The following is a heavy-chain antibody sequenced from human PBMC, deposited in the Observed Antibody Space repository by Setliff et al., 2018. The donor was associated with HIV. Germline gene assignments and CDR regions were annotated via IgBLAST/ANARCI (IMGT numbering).Heavy chain of an antibody. Sequence: GASVKVSCKASGHTFTDYFIHWVRQAPGQGLEYMGWSNPKNGDSKCVQMFQGRVTMTRETSISTAYMELSRLRSDDTAVYYCARGPPFAYWGQGLLVTVSS. CDR1: GHTFTDYF. CDR3: ARGPPFAY. CDR2: SNPKNGDS. J-gene: IGHJ4*02. V-gene: IGHV1-2*02.